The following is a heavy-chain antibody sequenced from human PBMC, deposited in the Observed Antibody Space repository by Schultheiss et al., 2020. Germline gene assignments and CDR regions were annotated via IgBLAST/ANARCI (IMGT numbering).Heavy chain of an antibody. D-gene: IGHD6-13*01. J-gene: IGHJ6*02. CDR1: GDSVSSNSAA. CDR3: ARDNPPYPGIAAAGTPEYYYYGMDV. V-gene: IGHV6-1*01. CDR2: TYYRSKWYN. Sequence: SQTLSLTCAISGDSVSSNSAAWNWIRQSPSRGLEWLGRTYYRSKWYNDYAVSVKSRITINPDTSKNQFSLQLNSVTPEDTAVYYCARDNPPYPGIAAAGTPEYYYYGMDVWGQGTTVNGSS.